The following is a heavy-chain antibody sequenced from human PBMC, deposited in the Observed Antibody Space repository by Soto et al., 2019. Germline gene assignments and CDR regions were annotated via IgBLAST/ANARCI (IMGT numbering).Heavy chain of an antibody. V-gene: IGHV3-20*04. Sequence: EVHLVESGGGVIRPGGSLRLSCAASGFTFDDYAMSWVRQAPGKGLEWVSGLNWHGSSTGYADFVKGRFTITRDNAKNTLYLHQNSLTAEDSALYYCVRERGPDSNMDYYYYYSFDVWGKGTTVIVSS. J-gene: IGHJ6*03. CDR3: VRERGPDSNMDYYYYYSFDV. CDR1: GFTFDDYA. CDR2: LNWHGSST. D-gene: IGHD3-10*01.